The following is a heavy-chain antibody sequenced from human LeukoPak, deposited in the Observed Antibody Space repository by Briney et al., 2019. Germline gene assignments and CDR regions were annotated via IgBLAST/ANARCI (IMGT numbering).Heavy chain of an antibody. J-gene: IGHJ4*02. D-gene: IGHD3-10*01. CDR1: GFTFSSYG. CDR3: AKNMIWFGELSALT. Sequence: GGSLRLSCAASGFTFSSYGMHWIRQAPGKGLEWVAVISYDGSNKYYADSVKGRFTISRDNSKNTLYLQMNSLRAEDTAVYYCAKNMIWFGELSALTWGQGTLVTVSS. CDR2: ISYDGSNK. V-gene: IGHV3-30*18.